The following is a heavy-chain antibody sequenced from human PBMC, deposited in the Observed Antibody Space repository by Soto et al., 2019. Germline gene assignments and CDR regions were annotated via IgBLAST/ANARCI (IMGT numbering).Heavy chain of an antibody. CDR3: ARGAVMPDS. CDR1: GFTFSSYG. Sequence: LRLSFAASGFTFSSYGMHWVRQAPGKGLEWVAVISYDGSNKYYADSVKGRFTISRDNSKNTLYLQMNSLRAEDTAVYYCARGAVMPDSWGQGTLVTVSS. CDR2: ISYDGSNK. J-gene: IGHJ4*02. D-gene: IGHD3-16*01. V-gene: IGHV3-30*03.